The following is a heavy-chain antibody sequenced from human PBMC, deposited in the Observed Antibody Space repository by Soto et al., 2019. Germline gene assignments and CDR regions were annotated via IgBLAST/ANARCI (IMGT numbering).Heavy chain of an antibody. Sequence: ASVKVACQASRGTFRSYAISWVRQGHGQGLEWMGGIIPIFGTANYAQKFQGRVTITADESTSTAYMELSSLRSEDTAVYYCARDRTQLREYSCSQQFDYWGQGTLVTVSS. V-gene: IGHV1-69*13. D-gene: IGHD6-6*01. CDR2: IIPIFGTA. CDR1: RGTFRSYA. J-gene: IGHJ4*02. CDR3: ARDRTQLREYSCSQQFDY.